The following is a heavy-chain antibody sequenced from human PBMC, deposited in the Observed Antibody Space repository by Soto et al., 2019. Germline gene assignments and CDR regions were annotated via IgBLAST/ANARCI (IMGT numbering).Heavy chain of an antibody. V-gene: IGHV3-23*01. CDR1: GFTFSTYA. CDR2: ISGGGGTS. J-gene: IGHJ6*02. D-gene: IGHD1-26*01. CDR3: ARKVGNARGFGPGYYFGMDV. Sequence: GGSLRLSCAASGFTFSTYAMSWVRQAPGKGLEWVSGISGGGGTSYYADSVKGRFTISRDNSKNTLYLQMNSLRAEDTAVYYCARKVGNARGFGPGYYFGMDVWGQGTTVPVSS.